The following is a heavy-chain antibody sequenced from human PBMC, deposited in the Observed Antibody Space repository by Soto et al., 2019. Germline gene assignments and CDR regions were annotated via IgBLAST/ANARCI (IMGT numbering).Heavy chain of an antibody. D-gene: IGHD3-10*01. CDR3: AGAPFMVRVISDWFEP. Sequence: TLSLPCTVPGGSISCVVYYWRWIRQTPGTGLEWIGYIYYSGRTYYNPSLKSRLTVSVDTSKNQFSLKLSSLPAADSAVYSCAGAPFMVRVISDWFEPWGQGTLVTVP. V-gene: IGHV4-30-4*01. CDR1: GGSISCVVYY. J-gene: IGHJ5*02. CDR2: IYYSGRT.